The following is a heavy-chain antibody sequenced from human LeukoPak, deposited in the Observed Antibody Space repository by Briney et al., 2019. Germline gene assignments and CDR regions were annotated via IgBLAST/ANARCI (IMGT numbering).Heavy chain of an antibody. D-gene: IGHD6-19*01. CDR3: VRDLTGGSGD. J-gene: IGHJ4*02. V-gene: IGHV1-2*02. Sequence: GASVKVSCKASGYTFTDYYMHWVRQAPGQTFEWLAWINPKSGDTHYTQKFQGRVTVTTDTSITSVYMELSGLQSDDTAVYYCVRDLTGGSGDWGQGTLLTVSS. CDR1: GYTFTDYY. CDR2: INPKSGDT.